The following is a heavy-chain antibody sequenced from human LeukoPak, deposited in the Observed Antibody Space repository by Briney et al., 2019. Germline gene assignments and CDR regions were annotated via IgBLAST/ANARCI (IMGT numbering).Heavy chain of an antibody. D-gene: IGHD4/OR15-4a*01. V-gene: IGHV3-9*01. J-gene: IGHJ6*03. CDR2: ISWNSGSI. CDR3: AKDTLHDYWNYMDV. Sequence: GGSLRLSCAASGFTFDDYAMHWVRQAPGKGLEWVSGISWNSGSIGYADSVKGRFTISRDNAKNSLYLQMNSLRAEDTALYYCAKDTLHDYWNYMDVWGKGTTVTVSS. CDR1: GFTFDDYA.